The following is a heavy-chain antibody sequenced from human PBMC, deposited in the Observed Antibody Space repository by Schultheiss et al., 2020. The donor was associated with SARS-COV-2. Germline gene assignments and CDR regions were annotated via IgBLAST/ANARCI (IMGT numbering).Heavy chain of an antibody. CDR3: ARGRPLWFRDVDYYGMDV. Sequence: ASVKVSCKASGYTFTSYDINWVRQATGQGLEWMGWMNPNSGNTGYAQKFQGRVTMTRNTSISTAYMELSSLRSEDTAVYYCARGRPLWFRDVDYYGMDVWGQGTTVTVSS. V-gene: IGHV1-8*01. D-gene: IGHD3-10*01. J-gene: IGHJ6*02. CDR1: GYTFTSYD. CDR2: MNPNSGNT.